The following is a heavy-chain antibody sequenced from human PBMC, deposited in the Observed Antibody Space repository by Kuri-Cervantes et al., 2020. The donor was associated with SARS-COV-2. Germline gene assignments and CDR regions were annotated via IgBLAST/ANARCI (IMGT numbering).Heavy chain of an antibody. D-gene: IGHD3-10*02. Sequence: ASVKVSCKASGYTFTSYGISWVRQAPGQGLEWMGWISAYNGNTNYAQKLQGRVTMTTDTSTSTAYMELSSLRSEDTAVYYCAGSSVRGDAEYFQHWGQGTLVTVSS. CDR1: GYTFTSYG. CDR3: AGSSVRGDAEYFQH. CDR2: ISAYNGNT. V-gene: IGHV1-18*01. J-gene: IGHJ1*01.